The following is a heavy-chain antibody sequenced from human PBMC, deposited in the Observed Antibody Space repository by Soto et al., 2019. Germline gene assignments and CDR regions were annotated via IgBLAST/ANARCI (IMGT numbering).Heavy chain of an antibody. Sequence: GGSLRLSCAASGFTVSSNYMSWVRQAPGKGLEWVSVIYSGGSTYYADSVKGRFTISRDNSKNTLYLQMKSLRAEDTAVYYCARHITFFGVVFSGGHMDVCGKXSTVTVSS. V-gene: IGHV3-66*04. CDR2: IYSGGST. CDR3: ARHITFFGVVFSGGHMDV. J-gene: IGHJ6*03. D-gene: IGHD3-3*01. CDR1: GFTVSSNY.